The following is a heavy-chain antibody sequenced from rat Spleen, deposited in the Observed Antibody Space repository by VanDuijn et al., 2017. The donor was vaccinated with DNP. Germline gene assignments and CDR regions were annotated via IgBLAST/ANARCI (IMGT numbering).Heavy chain of an antibody. D-gene: IGHD1-2*01. CDR3: ATPHYYSSYSLDY. CDR2: ISPSGGST. Sequence: EVQLVESGGGLVQPGRSLKLSCAASGFTFSNYGMHWIRQAPTKGLEWVASISPSGGSTYYRDSVKGRFTISRDNAKSTLYLQMDSLRSEDTATYYCATPHYYSSYSLDYWGQGVMVTVSS. V-gene: IGHV5-19*01. CDR1: GFTFSNYG. J-gene: IGHJ2*01.